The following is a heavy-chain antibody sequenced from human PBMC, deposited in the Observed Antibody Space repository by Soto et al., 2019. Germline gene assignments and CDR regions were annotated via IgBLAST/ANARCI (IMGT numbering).Heavy chain of an antibody. J-gene: IGHJ6*02. CDR1: GGSISSGDYY. CDR2: ISSSGRT. V-gene: IGHV4-31*04. Sequence: QVRLQESGPGLVKPSQTLSLTCTVSGGSISSGDYYWTWIRQHPGKGLEWIGYISSSGRTYYNPSIKSRVSMSLDTSENQFSLILISVTVADTVVFDGGRDGPVASEGSYYCLCVSGHGTTVAGSS. D-gene: IGHD5-12*01. CDR3: GRDGPVASEGSYYCLCV.